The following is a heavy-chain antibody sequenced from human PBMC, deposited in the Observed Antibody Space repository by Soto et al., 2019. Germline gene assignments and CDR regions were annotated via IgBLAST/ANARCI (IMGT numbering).Heavy chain of an antibody. D-gene: IGHD4-17*01. Sequence: GGSRRLSCAASGFTFSSYGMHWVRQAPGKGLEWVAVISYDGSNKYYADSVKGRFTISRDNTKSNLYLQMHNLRTGDSAVYFCGRVRPTTPAAFEIWGRGTQVTVSS. CDR3: GRVRPTTPAAFEI. J-gene: IGHJ3*02. CDR1: GFTFSSYG. V-gene: IGHV3-30*03. CDR2: ISYDGSNK.